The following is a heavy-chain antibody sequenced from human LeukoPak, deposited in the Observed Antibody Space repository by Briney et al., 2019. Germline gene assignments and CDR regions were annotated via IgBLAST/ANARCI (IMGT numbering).Heavy chain of an antibody. CDR2: IGLSDTTI. Sequence: GGSLRLSCAASGFTFSDHYMSWIPQAPGKGLEWVSYIGLSDTTIYYADSVKGRFTISRDNARNSLYLQMNSLRAEDTAVYYCARGNYGLDVWGQGTTVTVSS. CDR1: GFTFSDHY. CDR3: ARGNYGLDV. V-gene: IGHV3-11*01. J-gene: IGHJ6*02.